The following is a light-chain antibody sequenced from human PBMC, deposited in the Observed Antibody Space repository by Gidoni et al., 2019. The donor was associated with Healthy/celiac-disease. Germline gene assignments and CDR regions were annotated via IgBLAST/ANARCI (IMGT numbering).Light chain of an antibody. V-gene: IGKV1-5*01. CDR3: QQYNSYPT. J-gene: IGKJ1*01. Sequence: DIQMTQSPSTLSASVGDRVTITCRASQSISSWLAWYQQKPGKAPKLLIYDASSLESGGPSRFSGRGSGTEFTLTISSLQPDDFATYYCQQYNSYPTFGQGTKVEIK. CDR2: DAS. CDR1: QSISSW.